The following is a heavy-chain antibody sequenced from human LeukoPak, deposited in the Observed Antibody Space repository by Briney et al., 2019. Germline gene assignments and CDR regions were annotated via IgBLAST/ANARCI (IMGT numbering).Heavy chain of an antibody. CDR3: ARGGGDWGFHQSDY. Sequence: SETLSLTCTVSGGSFSSGSYYWSWIRQPAGKGLNGFGRIYTSGSTNYNPSLKSRVTISVDTSKNQFSLKLSSVTAADTAVYYCARGGGDWGFHQSDYWGQGTLVTVSS. CDR2: IYTSGST. D-gene: IGHD2-21*01. CDR1: GGSFSSGSYY. J-gene: IGHJ4*02. V-gene: IGHV4-61*02.